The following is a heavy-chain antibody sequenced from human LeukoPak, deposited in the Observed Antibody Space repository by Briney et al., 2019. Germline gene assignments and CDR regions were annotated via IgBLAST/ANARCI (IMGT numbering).Heavy chain of an antibody. Sequence: ASVKVSCKASGYTFTKFDINWVRQAPGQGLEWMGRIIPILGIANYAQKFQGRVTITADKSTSTAYMELSSLRSEDTAVYYCARTNGGNTAYFDYWGQGTLVTVSS. D-gene: IGHD4-23*01. CDR1: GYTFTKFD. J-gene: IGHJ4*02. CDR2: IIPILGIA. V-gene: IGHV1-69*04. CDR3: ARTNGGNTAYFDY.